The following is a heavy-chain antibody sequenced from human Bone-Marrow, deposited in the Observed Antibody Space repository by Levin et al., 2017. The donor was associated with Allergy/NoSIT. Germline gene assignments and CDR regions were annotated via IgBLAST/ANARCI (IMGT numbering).Heavy chain of an antibody. CDR1: GFTFSSYW. CDR3: ARAVKVDIVATIWGYFDY. D-gene: IGHD5-12*01. J-gene: IGHJ4*02. Sequence: ETLSLTCAASGFTFSSYWMHWVRQAPGKGLVWVSRINSDGSSTSYADSVKGRFTISRDNAKNTLYLQMNSLRAEDTAVYYCARAVKVDIVATIWGYFDYWGQGTLVTVSS. CDR2: INSDGSST. V-gene: IGHV3-74*01.